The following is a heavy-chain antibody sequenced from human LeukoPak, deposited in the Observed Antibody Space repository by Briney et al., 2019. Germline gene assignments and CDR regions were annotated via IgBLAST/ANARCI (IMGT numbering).Heavy chain of an antibody. D-gene: IGHD6-19*01. V-gene: IGHV4-4*07. CDR1: GGSISSYY. CDR3: ARVSYSSGWSIDY. Sequence: PSETLSLTCTVSGGSISSYYWSWIQQPAGKGLEWIGRIYTSGSTNYNPSLKSRVTMSVDTSKNQFSLKLSSVTAADTAVYYCARVSYSSGWSIDYWGQGTLVTVSS. CDR2: IYTSGST. J-gene: IGHJ4*02.